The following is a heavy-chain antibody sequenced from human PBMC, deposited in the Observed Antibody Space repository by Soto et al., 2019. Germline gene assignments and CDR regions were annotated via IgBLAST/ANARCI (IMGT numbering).Heavy chain of an antibody. Sequence: QLQLQESGPGLVKPSETLSLTCTVSGGSISSSSYYWGWIRQPPGKGLEWIGSIYYSGSTYYNPSLKSRVTISVDTSKNQFSLKLSSVTAADTAVYYCARLKHLYANYDFWSGYYTGYYYYYMDVWGKGTTVTVSS. CDR2: IYYSGST. CDR1: GGSISSSSYY. CDR3: ARLKHLYANYDFWSGYYTGYYYYYMDV. D-gene: IGHD3-3*01. J-gene: IGHJ6*03. V-gene: IGHV4-39*01.